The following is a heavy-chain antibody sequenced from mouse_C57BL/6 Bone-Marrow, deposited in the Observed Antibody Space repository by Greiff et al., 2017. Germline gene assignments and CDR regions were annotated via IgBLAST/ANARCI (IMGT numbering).Heavy chain of an antibody. Sequence: VQLQQSGPELVKPGASVKIPCKASGYTFTDYNMDWVKQSHGKSLEWIGDINPNNGGTIYNQKFKGKATLTVDKSSSTAYMELRSLTSEDTAVYYCARSNDYLYDWGQGTTLTVSS. D-gene: IGHD2-3*01. V-gene: IGHV1-18*01. J-gene: IGHJ2*01. CDR3: ARSNDYLYD. CDR1: GYTFTDYN. CDR2: INPNNGGT.